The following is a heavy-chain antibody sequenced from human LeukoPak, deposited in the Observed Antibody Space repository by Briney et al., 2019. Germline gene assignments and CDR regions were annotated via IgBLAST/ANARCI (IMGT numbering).Heavy chain of an antibody. J-gene: IGHJ4*02. D-gene: IGHD3-10*01. CDR3: ARGPLYEYHSGTFVN. V-gene: IGHV4-59*01. CDR1: GGSITTFF. CDR2: IYYTGNT. Sequence: PSETLSLTCSVSGGSITTFFWNWIRQPPGKGLEWIGSIYYTGNTHYNSSLKSRDTVSQDTSRNRVSLKLTSVTAADTAVYYCARGPLYEYHSGTFVNWGQGTLVTVSS.